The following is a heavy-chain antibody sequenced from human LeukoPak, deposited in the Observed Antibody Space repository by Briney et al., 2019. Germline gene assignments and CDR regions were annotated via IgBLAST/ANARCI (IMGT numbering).Heavy chain of an antibody. Sequence: GGSLRLSCAASGFTVSSKYMSWVRQAPGKGLEWVSVICSGGSTYYADSVKGRFTISRDNSKNTLYLQMTSLRVEDTAVYYCAKDRGSSGWSGVDHWGQGTLVTVSS. V-gene: IGHV3-53*05. CDR2: ICSGGST. CDR1: GFTVSSKY. CDR3: AKDRGSSGWSGVDH. D-gene: IGHD6-19*01. J-gene: IGHJ4*02.